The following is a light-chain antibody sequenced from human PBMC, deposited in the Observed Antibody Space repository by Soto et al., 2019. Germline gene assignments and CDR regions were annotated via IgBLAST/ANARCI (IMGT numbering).Light chain of an antibody. CDR2: GAS. CDR1: QSISGTF. Sequence: EIVLTQSPGTLSLSPGARATLSCRASQSISGTFLAWYQHKPCQHPRVLIYGASMRDTGIPDRFSGSGAGTDFPRTISRLEPEDFALYYCQQNDRGWTFGQGTKVE. CDR3: QQNDRGWT. J-gene: IGKJ1*01. V-gene: IGKV3-20*01.